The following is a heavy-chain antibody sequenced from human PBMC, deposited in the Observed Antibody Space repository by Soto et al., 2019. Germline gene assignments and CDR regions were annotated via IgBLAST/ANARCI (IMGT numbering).Heavy chain of an antibody. CDR3: AKDWGIAVAAH. D-gene: IGHD6-19*01. CDR2: ISHDGGNK. V-gene: IGHV3-30*18. Sequence: QVQLVESGGGVVQPGGAMRLSCAASGFTFSSTGMHWVRQAPGKGLEWVAVISHDGGNKYYGDSVKGRFTISRDNSKNKLYLQMNSLRADDTAVYYCAKDWGIAVAAHWGQGTLVTVSS. J-gene: IGHJ4*02. CDR1: GFTFSSTG.